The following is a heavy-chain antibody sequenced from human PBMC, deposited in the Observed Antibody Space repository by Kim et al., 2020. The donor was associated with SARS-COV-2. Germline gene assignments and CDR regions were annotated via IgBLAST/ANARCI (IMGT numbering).Heavy chain of an antibody. J-gene: IGHJ4*02. CDR3: AGASYSYGYEY. Sequence: TNYSPSIQGHVTISVDKSISTAYLQWSSLKASDTAMYYCAGASYSYGYEYWGQGTLVTVSS. V-gene: IGHV5-10-1*01. D-gene: IGHD5-18*01. CDR2: T.